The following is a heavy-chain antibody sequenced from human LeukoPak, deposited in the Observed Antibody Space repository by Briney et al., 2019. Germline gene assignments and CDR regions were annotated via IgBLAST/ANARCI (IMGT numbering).Heavy chain of an antibody. J-gene: IGHJ4*02. CDR1: GGTFSSYA. V-gene: IGHV1-69*13. Sequence: SVKGSCKASGGTFSSYAISWVRQAPGQGLEWMGGIIPIFGTANYAQKFQGRVTITADESTSTAYMELSSLRSEDTAVYYCAKPYYGSGAFDYWGQGTLVTVSS. CDR2: IIPIFGTA. CDR3: AKPYYGSGAFDY. D-gene: IGHD3-10*01.